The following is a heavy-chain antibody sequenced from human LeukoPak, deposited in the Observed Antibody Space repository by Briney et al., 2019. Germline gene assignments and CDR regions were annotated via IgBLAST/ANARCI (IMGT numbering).Heavy chain of an antibody. CDR2: INSDGSST. D-gene: IGHD1-26*01. J-gene: IGHJ3*02. Sequence: PGGSLRLSCAASGFTFSSYWMHWVRQAPGKGLVWVPRINSDGSSTSYADSVKGRFTISRDNAKNTLYLQMNSLRAEDTAVYYCARDRWELLNAFDIWGQGTMVTVSS. CDR3: ARDRWELLNAFDI. CDR1: GFTFSSYW. V-gene: IGHV3-74*01.